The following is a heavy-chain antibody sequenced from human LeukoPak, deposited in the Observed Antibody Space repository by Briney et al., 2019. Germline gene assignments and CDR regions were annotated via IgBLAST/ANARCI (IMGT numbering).Heavy chain of an antibody. J-gene: IGHJ2*01. Sequence: GASVKVSCKASGYTFSNYGISWVRQAPGQGLEWMGWISPYNGNTDYAQKLQVRVTMTTDTSTTTGYMELRSLRSDDTAVYYCARGWLQPYWYFDLWGRGTVVTVSS. D-gene: IGHD5-24*01. CDR1: GYTFSNYG. CDR3: ARGWLQPYWYFDL. V-gene: IGHV1-18*01. CDR2: ISPYNGNT.